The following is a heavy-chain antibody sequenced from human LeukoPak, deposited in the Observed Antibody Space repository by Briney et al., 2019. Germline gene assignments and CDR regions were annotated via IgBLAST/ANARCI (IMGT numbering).Heavy chain of an antibody. J-gene: IGHJ4*02. Sequence: VASVKVSCKASGYTFTGYYIHWVRQAPGQGLEWMGWINPNSGGTNYAQTFQGRVTMTRDTSITTAYLELSRLRSDDTAVYYCARIGYNHYFDYWGQGTLVTVSS. CDR2: INPNSGGT. V-gene: IGHV1-2*02. D-gene: IGHD1-14*01. CDR1: GYTFTGYY. CDR3: ARIGYNHYFDY.